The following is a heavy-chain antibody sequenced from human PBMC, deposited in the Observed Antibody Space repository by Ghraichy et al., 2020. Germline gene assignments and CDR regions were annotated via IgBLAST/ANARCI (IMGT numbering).Heavy chain of an antibody. Sequence: ASVKVSCKASGYTFTSYDINWVRQATGQGLEWMGWMNPNSGNTGYAQKFQGRVTMTRNTSISTAYMELSSLRSEDTAVYYCARAQRYRIMITFGGVIVHYYFDYWGQGTLVTVSS. CDR3: ARAQRYRIMITFGGVIVHYYFDY. V-gene: IGHV1-8*01. CDR1: GYTFTSYD. CDR2: MNPNSGNT. D-gene: IGHD3-16*02. J-gene: IGHJ4*02.